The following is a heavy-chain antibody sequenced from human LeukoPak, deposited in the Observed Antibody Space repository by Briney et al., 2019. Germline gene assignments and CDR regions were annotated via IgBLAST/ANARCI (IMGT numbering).Heavy chain of an antibody. V-gene: IGHV3-23*01. J-gene: IGHJ4*02. Sequence: GGSLRLSCAASGFTFSSYGMHWVRQAPGKGLEWVSSVSDSGGSTYYADSVRGRFTISRDNSKNTLYLQMNSLRAEDTAVYYCARKAGYYYGSGDYWGQGTLVTVSS. CDR2: VSDSGGST. D-gene: IGHD3-10*01. CDR3: ARKAGYYYGSGDY. CDR1: GFTFSSYG.